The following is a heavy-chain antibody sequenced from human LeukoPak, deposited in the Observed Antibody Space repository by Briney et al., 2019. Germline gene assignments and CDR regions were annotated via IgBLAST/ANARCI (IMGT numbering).Heavy chain of an antibody. D-gene: IGHD3-16*02. CDR2: INQDGSEK. CDR1: GFTFVSHW. Sequence: GGSLRLSCVASGFTFVSHWMTWVRQTPGKGLEWVANINQDGSEKYYVDSVKGRFTISRDNAKNSLYLQMNSLRAEDAAVYYCARRYIATSAEDFDYWGQGTLVTVSS. CDR3: ARRYIATSAEDFDY. J-gene: IGHJ4*02. V-gene: IGHV3-7*01.